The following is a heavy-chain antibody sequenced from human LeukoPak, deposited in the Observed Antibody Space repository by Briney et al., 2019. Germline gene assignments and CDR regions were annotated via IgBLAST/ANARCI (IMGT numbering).Heavy chain of an antibody. CDR1: GRTFSTSG. Sequence: SGGSLRLSCTASGRTFSTSGFNWVRQAPGKGLEWVASIGPTGSDRYHADSIKGRFTISRDNANNFLYLQMNSLRAEDTAVYYCAAETNGRHYDYWGQGTLLTVSS. J-gene: IGHJ4*02. CDR3: AAETNGRHYDY. D-gene: IGHD1-14*01. CDR2: IGPTGSDR. V-gene: IGHV3-21*06.